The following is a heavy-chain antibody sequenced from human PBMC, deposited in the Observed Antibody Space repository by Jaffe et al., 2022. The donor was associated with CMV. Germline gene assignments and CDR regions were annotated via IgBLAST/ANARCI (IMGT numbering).Heavy chain of an antibody. CDR2: ISYDGSNK. CDR3: AKANPPGIAVAGHGGFDY. CDR1: GFTFSSYG. D-gene: IGHD6-19*01. J-gene: IGHJ4*02. V-gene: IGHV3-30*18. Sequence: QVQLVESGGGVVQPGRSLRLSCAASGFTFSSYGMHWVRQAPGKGLEWVAVISYDGSNKYYADSVKGRFTISRDNSKNTLYLQMNSLRAEDTAVYYCAKANPPGIAVAGHGGFDYWGQGTLVTVSS.